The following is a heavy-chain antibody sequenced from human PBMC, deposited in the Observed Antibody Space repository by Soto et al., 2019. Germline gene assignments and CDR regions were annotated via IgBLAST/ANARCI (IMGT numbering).Heavy chain of an antibody. CDR1: GYTFTSYG. CDR2: ISAYSDNT. V-gene: IGHV1-18*01. D-gene: IGHD3-22*01. Sequence: QVQLVQSGAEVKKPGASVKVSCKASGYTFTSYGISWVRQAPGQGLEWMGWISAYSDNTNYAQKLQGRVTMTTDTSTSTAYMELRSMRSADTAVYFCARAGDYYDSSAYFSWGQGTLVTVSS. CDR3: ARAGDYYDSSAYFS. J-gene: IGHJ5*02.